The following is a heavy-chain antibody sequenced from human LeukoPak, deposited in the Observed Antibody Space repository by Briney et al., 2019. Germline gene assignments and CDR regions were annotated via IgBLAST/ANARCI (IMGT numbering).Heavy chain of an antibody. CDR1: RGSFVGYW. CDR2: LREDGDVK. CDR3: AREFSWTYCRFHF. D-gene: IGHD1-7*01. J-gene: IGHJ4*02. V-gene: IGHV3-7*05. Sequence: PRGSLRFSCVASRGSFVGYWRSWVRHAPGKGLEWVANLREDGDVKYYVGSVKGPLTSSRDNAKNSLYLQVNSLRAEDTAVYYCAREFSWTYCRFHFWGQGTLVTVSS.